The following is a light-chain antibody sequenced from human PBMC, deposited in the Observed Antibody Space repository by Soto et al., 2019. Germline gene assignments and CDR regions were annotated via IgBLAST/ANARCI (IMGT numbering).Light chain of an antibody. CDR1: QTISSW. CDR2: AAS. Sequence: IQMTQSPSTLSGSVGDRVTITCRASQTISSWLAWYQHKPGKAPILLIYAASSLQSGVPSRFSGSGSGTDFTLTINSLQPEDFASYYCQQSGDTPPWTFGQGTKVDIK. J-gene: IGKJ1*01. CDR3: QQSGDTPPWT. V-gene: IGKV1-39*01.